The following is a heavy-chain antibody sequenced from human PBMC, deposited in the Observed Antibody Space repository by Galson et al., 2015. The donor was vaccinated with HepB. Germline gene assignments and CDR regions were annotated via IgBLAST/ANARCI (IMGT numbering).Heavy chain of an antibody. CDR1: GFTFSDYY. D-gene: IGHD4-23*01. J-gene: IGHJ6*02. Sequence: SLRLSCAASGFTFSDYYMSWVRQAPGKGLECVAYISGSTSSRNYADSVKGRFTISRDNAKNSLYLQMNSLRAEDTAVYYCAREGENDGGNSGVYYHYYGMDVWCQGTSVTVPS. V-gene: IGHV3-11*06. CDR3: AREGENDGGNSGVYYHYYGMDV. CDR2: ISGSTSSR.